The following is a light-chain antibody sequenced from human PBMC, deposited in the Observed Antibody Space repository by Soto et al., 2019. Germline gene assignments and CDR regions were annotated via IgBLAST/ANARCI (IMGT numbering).Light chain of an antibody. CDR2: GAS. Sequence: ERVMTQSPATLSASPGXRVTLSCRASQSVASSVAWYQQKPGQAPRLILYGASTRATGFPARFSGSGSGTEFTLTFSSLQSEDFAVYLCQQYHYWPITFGQGTRLEIK. V-gene: IGKV3-15*01. CDR1: QSVASS. J-gene: IGKJ5*01. CDR3: QQYHYWPIT.